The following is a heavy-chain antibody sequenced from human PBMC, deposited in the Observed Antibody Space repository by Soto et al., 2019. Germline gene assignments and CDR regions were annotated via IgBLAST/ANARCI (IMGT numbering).Heavy chain of an antibody. CDR3: ARQLSHICDS. V-gene: IGHV5-51*01. D-gene: IGHD3-3*02. CDR1: GYKFGSAW. Sequence: GESLKISCKGVGYKFGSAWIGWVRQMPGKGLEWMGIIKPGTSDIRYSPSCRGHVTISADEAVSNAYLQWSSLKASHTAMYYCARQLSHICDSWGQGTLVTVSS. CDR2: IKPGTSDI. J-gene: IGHJ4*02.